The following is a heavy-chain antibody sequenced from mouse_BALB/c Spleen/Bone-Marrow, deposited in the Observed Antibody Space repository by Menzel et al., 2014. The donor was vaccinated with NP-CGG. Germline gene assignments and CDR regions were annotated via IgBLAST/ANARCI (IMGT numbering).Heavy chain of an antibody. J-gene: IGHJ3*01. CDR3: TWFAY. CDR2: IRLKSNNYAT. V-gene: IGHV6-6*02. CDR1: GFTFSNYW. Sequence: EVMLVESGGGLVQPGGSMKLSCVASGFTFSNYWMNWVRQSPEKGLEWVAEIRLKSNNYATHYAESVKGRFTISRDDSKSSVHLQMNNLRAEDTGIYYCTWFAYWGQGTLVTVSA.